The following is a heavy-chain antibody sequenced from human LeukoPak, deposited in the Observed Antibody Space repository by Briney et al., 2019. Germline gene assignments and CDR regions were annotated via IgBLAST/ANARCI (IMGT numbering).Heavy chain of an antibody. J-gene: IGHJ4*02. Sequence: GGSLRLSCAASGFTVSSNYMSWVRQAPGKGLEWVSVIYSGGSTYYADSVKGRFTISRDNAKNSLYLQMNSLRAEDTAVYYCARERTYFYDNRALDYWGQGTPVTVSS. CDR2: IYSGGST. CDR1: GFTVSSNY. CDR3: ARERTYFYDNRALDY. D-gene: IGHD3-22*01. V-gene: IGHV3-53*05.